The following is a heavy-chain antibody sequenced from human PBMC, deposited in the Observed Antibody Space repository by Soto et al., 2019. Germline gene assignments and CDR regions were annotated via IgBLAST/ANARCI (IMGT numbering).Heavy chain of an antibody. V-gene: IGHV5-51*01. Sequence: GESLKISCKGSAYSFTSYWIGWVRQMPGKGLEGMGIIYPGDSDTRYSPSFQGQVTISADKSISTAYLQWGSLKASDTAMYSCARRSRGSSSHYGMDVWGQGTTVTVSS. CDR2: IYPGDSDT. CDR1: AYSFTSYW. CDR3: ARRSRGSSSHYGMDV. D-gene: IGHD6-6*01. J-gene: IGHJ6*02.